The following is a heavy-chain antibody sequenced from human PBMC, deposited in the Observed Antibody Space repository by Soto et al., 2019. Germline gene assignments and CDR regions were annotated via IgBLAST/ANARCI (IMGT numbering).Heavy chain of an antibody. V-gene: IGHV3-30*18. CDR3: AKAYYDILTGFRPHYYYYGMDV. D-gene: IGHD3-9*01. CDR1: GFTFSSYG. J-gene: IGHJ6*02. Sequence: GGSLRLSCAASGFTFSSYGMHWVRQAPGKGLEWVAVISYDGSNKYYADSVRGRFTISRDNSKNTLYLQMNSLRAEDTAVYYCAKAYYDILTGFRPHYYYYGMDVWGQGTTVTVSS. CDR2: ISYDGSNK.